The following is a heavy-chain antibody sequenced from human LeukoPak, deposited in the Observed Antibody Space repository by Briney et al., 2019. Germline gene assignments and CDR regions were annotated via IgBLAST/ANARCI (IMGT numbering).Heavy chain of an antibody. CDR1: GFTVSSNY. D-gene: IGHD3-22*01. CDR2: ICSGGST. J-gene: IGHJ4*02. CDR3: ARVNSSGYYRYFDY. V-gene: IGHV3-53*04. Sequence: GGSLRLSCAASGFTVSSNYMSWVRQAPGKGLEWVSVICSGGSTYYADSVKGRFTISRHNSKNTLYLQMNSLRAEDTAVYYCARVNSSGYYRYFDYWGQGTLVTVSS.